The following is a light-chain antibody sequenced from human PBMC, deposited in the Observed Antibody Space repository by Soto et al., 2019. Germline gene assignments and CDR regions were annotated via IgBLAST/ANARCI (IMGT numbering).Light chain of an antibody. Sequence: NLFTQYPGTLSWFPGEGATLDCRARQSVAKNYLGWFQHKPGKAPRLLIWDASRRATGIPDRFRGRGSGADFTLTVSRLEPEDFAVYYCQQYADSPLTFGGGTKVDIK. CDR2: DAS. J-gene: IGKJ4*01. CDR3: QQYADSPLT. V-gene: IGKV3-20*01. CDR1: QSVAKNY.